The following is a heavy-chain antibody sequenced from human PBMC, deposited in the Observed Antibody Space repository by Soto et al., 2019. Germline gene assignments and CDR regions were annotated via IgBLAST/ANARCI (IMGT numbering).Heavy chain of an antibody. Sequence: ASVKVSCKASGYTFTGYYMHWVRQAPGQGLEWMGWINANSGGTNYAQKFQGRVTMTRDTSISKAYLELSRLSSDDTAVYYCARGRRITTTVVGHKGYWFDPWGQGTMVTVSS. CDR2: INANSGGT. CDR3: ARGRRITTTVVGHKGYWFDP. V-gene: IGHV1-2*02. D-gene: IGHD3-22*01. J-gene: IGHJ5*02. CDR1: GYTFTGYY.